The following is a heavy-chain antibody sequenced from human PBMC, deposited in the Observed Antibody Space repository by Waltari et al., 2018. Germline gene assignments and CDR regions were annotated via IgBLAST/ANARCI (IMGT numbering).Heavy chain of an antibody. CDR2: ITANGIRA. J-gene: IGHJ4*02. CDR3: TKDQNSASYTADY. V-gene: IGHV3-23*01. Sequence: EVQLLESGGGLVQPGGSLRLSCAASGFTFSSYGMNWVRQAPGKGREWVTTITANGIRAYYAASVKGLFSISRDTSKNSLFLQMSSLRAEDTAVYYCTKDQNSASYTADYWGQVTLVTVSS. CDR1: GFTFSSYG. D-gene: IGHD3-22*01.